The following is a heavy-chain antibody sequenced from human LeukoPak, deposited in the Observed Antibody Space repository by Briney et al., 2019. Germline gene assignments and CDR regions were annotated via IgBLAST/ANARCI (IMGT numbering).Heavy chain of an antibody. D-gene: IGHD6-13*01. CDR3: ARDRIGSSWFPFDY. J-gene: IGHJ4*02. V-gene: IGHV4-4*07. CDR2: IYTSGST. CDR1: GGSISSYY. Sequence: PSETLSLTCTVSGGSISSYYWSWIRQPAGKGLEWIGRIYTSGSTNYNPSLKSRVTMSVDTSKNQFSLKLSSVTAADTAVYYCARDRIGSSWFPFDYWGQGTLVTVSS.